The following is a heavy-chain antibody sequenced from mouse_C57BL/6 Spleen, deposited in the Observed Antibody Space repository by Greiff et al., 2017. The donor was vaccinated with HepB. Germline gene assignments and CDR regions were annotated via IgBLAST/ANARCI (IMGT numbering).Heavy chain of an antibody. J-gene: IGHJ1*03. V-gene: IGHV7-3*01. Sequence: EVKLMESGGGLVQPGGSLSLSCAASGFTFTDYYMSWVRQPPGKALEWLGFIRNKANGYTTEYSASVKGRFTISRDNSQCILYLQMNALRAEDSATYYCARYAHDYGRWYFDVWGTGTTVTVSS. D-gene: IGHD2-4*01. CDR3: ARYAHDYGRWYFDV. CDR2: IRNKANGYTT. CDR1: GFTFTDYY.